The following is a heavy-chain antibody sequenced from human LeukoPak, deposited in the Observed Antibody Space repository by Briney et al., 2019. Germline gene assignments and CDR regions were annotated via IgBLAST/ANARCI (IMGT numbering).Heavy chain of an antibody. J-gene: IGHJ4*02. CDR3: ARGVEDDFWSHYYFDY. V-gene: IGHV3-11*04. Sequence: GGSLRLSCAASGLTFSDYYMSWIRQAPGKGLECVSYISSSGSTIYYADSVKGRFTISRDNAKNSLYLQMNSLRAEDTAVYYCARGVEDDFWSHYYFDYWGQGTLVTVSS. D-gene: IGHD3-3*01. CDR1: GLTFSDYY. CDR2: ISSSGSTI.